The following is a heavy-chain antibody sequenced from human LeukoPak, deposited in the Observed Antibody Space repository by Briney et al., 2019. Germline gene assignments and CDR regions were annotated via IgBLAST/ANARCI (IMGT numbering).Heavy chain of an antibody. V-gene: IGHV3-7*01. CDR1: GFSFSTSW. D-gene: IGHD5-12*01. CDR2: INPDGSRI. CDR3: ARDSAYNAFDI. Sequence: GGSLRLSFAASGFSFSTSWMIWVRQAPGKGLDFLGNINPDGSRINYVGSVKGRFTFSRDNAKNLLFLQMNSLGAEDTAVYYCARDSAYNAFDIWGQGTMATVSS. J-gene: IGHJ3*02.